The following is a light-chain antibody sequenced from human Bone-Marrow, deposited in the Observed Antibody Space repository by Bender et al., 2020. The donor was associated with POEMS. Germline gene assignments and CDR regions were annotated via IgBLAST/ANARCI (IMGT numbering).Light chain of an antibody. CDR3: SSYTSSSTLV. J-gene: IGLJ2*01. V-gene: IGLV2-18*02. Sequence: QSALTQPPSVSGSPGQSVTISCSGTISDVGTYKYVSWYQQSPGTAPKLLLYDVTSRPSGVPDRFSGSKSGNTASLTISGLQAEDEADYYCSSYTSSSTLVFGGGTKLTVL. CDR2: DVT. CDR1: ISDVGTYKY.